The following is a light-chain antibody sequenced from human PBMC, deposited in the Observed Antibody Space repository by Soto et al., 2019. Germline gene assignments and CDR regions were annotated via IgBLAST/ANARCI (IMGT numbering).Light chain of an antibody. CDR1: NSDVGGYNY. V-gene: IGLV2-11*01. CDR3: CSYAGTYTVV. CDR2: DVN. J-gene: IGLJ2*01. Sequence: QSALTQPRSVSASPGQSVTISCTGTNSDVGGYNYVSWYQQHPDKAPKLMIFDVNKRPSGVPDRFSGSKSGNTASLTISGLQAEDEADYYCCSYAGTYTVVFGGGTKLTVL.